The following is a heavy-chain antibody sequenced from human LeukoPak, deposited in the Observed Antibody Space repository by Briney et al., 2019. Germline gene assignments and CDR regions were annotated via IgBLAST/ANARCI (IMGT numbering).Heavy chain of an antibody. CDR2: IYSGGST. V-gene: IGHV3-53*04. CDR3: ARDLLTGTAYGMDV. Sequence: GGSLRLSCAASGFTVSSNYMGWVRQAPGKGLEWVSVIYSGGSTYYADSVKGRFTISRHNSKNTLYLQMNSLRAEDTAVYYCARDLLTGTAYGMDVWGQGTTVTVSS. D-gene: IGHD1-20*01. J-gene: IGHJ6*02. CDR1: GFTVSSNY.